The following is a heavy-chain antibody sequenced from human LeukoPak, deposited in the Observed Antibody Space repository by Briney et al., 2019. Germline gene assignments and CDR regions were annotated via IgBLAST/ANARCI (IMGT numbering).Heavy chain of an antibody. Sequence: GGSLRLSCAASGFTFSSYGMHWVRQAPGKGLEWVAVISYDGSNKYYADSVKGRFTISRDNSKNTLYLQMNSLRAEDTAVYYCAKGAYYYDSSGYYPHAEYFQHWGQGTLVTVSS. D-gene: IGHD3-22*01. CDR3: AKGAYYYDSSGYYPHAEYFQH. V-gene: IGHV3-30*18. CDR1: GFTFSSYG. CDR2: ISYDGSNK. J-gene: IGHJ1*01.